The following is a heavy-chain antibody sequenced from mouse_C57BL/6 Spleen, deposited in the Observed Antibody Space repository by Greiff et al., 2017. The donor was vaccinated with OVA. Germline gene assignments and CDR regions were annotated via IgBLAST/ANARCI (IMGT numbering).Heavy chain of an antibody. V-gene: IGHV14-1*01. Sequence: VHVKQSGAELVRPGASVKLSCTASGFNIKDYYMHWVQQRPEQGLEWFGRIDTEDGDPEYAPKFQGKVTMTVDTSTNTAYLQLISLTSEDTAVYYCTTGLRSDYWGQGTTLTVSS. D-gene: IGHD1-1*01. CDR3: TTGLRSDY. CDR1: GFNIKDYY. CDR2: IDTEDGDP. J-gene: IGHJ2*01.